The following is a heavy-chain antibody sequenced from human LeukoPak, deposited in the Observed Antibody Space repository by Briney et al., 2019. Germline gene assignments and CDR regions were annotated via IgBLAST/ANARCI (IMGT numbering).Heavy chain of an antibody. CDR1: GYTFTGYY. CDR3: ARDTEYYDFWSGPLAFDI. J-gene: IGHJ3*02. CDR2: INPNSGGT. V-gene: IGHV1-2*02. D-gene: IGHD3-3*01. Sequence: ASVKVSCKASGYTFTGYYMHWVRQAPGQGLEWMGWINPNSGGTNYAQKFRGRVTMTRDTSISTAYMELSRLRSDDTAVYYCARDTEYYDFWSGPLAFDIWGQGTMVTVSS.